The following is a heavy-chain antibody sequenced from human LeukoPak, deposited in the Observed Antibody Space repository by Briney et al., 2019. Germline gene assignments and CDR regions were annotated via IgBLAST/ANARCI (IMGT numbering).Heavy chain of an antibody. CDR3: ARGSIVVVGDFDY. V-gene: IGHV1-2*02. CDR2: LNPNSGGT. D-gene: IGHD2-15*01. Sequence: ASVKVSCTASGNTITGFYIHWVRQAPGQGLEWMGWLNPNSGGTNYAQKFQGRVTMTRDTSISTAYMQLSRLRSDDTAVYYCARGSIVVVGDFDYWGQGTLVTVSS. J-gene: IGHJ4*02. CDR1: GNTITGFY.